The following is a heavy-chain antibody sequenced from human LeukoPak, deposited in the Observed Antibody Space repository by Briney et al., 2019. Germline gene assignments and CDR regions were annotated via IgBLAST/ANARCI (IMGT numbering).Heavy chain of an antibody. D-gene: IGHD6-13*01. V-gene: IGHV3-74*01. CDR2: INSDGTST. CDR3: ARPNGGSWYHFDY. J-gene: IGHJ4*02. Sequence: PGGSLRLSCAASGFTFSSYWKHWVRQAPGKGLVWVSRINSDGTSTSYADSVKGRFTISRDNAKNTLYLQMNSLRAEDTAVYYCARPNGGSWYHFDYWGQGTLVTVSS. CDR1: GFTFSSYW.